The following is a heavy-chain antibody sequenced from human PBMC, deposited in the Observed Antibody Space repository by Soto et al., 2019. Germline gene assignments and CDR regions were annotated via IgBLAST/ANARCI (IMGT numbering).Heavy chain of an antibody. CDR1: GFTFSSYA. V-gene: IGHV3-23*01. J-gene: IGHJ5*01. Sequence: EVQLLESGGGLVQPGGSLRLSCAASGFTFSSYALSWVRQAPGKGLEWVSAITGTGGNTYYADSVKGRFTISRDNSKNTLFLQMNSLRAEDTPVYYCAKGLGSGSYAASDSWGQGTLVTVSS. D-gene: IGHD1-26*01. CDR3: AKGLGSGSYAASDS. CDR2: ITGTGGNT.